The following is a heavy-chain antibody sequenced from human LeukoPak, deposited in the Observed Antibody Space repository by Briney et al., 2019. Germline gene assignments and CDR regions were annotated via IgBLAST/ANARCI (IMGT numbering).Heavy chain of an antibody. V-gene: IGHV4-4*07. Sequence: SETLSLTCTVSGGSISSYYWSWIRQPAGKGLEWIGRIYTSGSTNYNPSLKSRVTMSVDTSKNQFSLKLSSVTAADTAVYYCARGAPGLDIVVVPAAIGFDPWGQGTLVTVSS. CDR1: GGSISSYY. D-gene: IGHD2-2*01. CDR2: IYTSGST. J-gene: IGHJ5*02. CDR3: ARGAPGLDIVVVPAAIGFDP.